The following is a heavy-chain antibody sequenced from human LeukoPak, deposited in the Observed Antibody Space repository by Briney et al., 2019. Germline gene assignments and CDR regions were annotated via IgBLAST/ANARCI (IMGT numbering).Heavy chain of an antibody. CDR2: IYYSGST. D-gene: IGHD3-16*01. V-gene: IGHV4-59*01. Sequence: PSETLSLTCTVSGGSISSYYWYWIRQPPGKGLEWIGQIYYSGSTNYNPSLKSRVTISVDTSKNQFSLKLSSVTAADTAVYYCARTAPLIGSVDYWGQGTLVTVSS. J-gene: IGHJ4*02. CDR3: ARTAPLIGSVDY. CDR1: GGSISSYY.